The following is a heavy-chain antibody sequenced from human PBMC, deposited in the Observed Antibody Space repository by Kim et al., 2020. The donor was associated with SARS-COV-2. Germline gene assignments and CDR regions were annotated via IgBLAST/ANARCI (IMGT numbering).Heavy chain of an antibody. Sequence: GSLRLSCAASGFDFSRHAMTWVRLAPGRGLEWVTAIDASGENTWYADSVKGRFTLSRDNSKNALYLQMNRLRAEDTAIYYCAKDAYVAGPYYFDHWGQGILVTVSS. CDR3: AKDAYVAGPYYFDH. V-gene: IGHV3-23*01. CDR1: GFDFSRHA. CDR2: IDASGENT. D-gene: IGHD6-19*01. J-gene: IGHJ4*02.